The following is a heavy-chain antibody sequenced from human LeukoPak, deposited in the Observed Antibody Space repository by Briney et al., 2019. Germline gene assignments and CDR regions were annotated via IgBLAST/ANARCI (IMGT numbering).Heavy chain of an antibody. CDR1: GFMFDDYA. CDR2: IRSKGCGGTT. D-gene: IGHD1-1*01. CDR3: TGNRGGQLPFDY. J-gene: IGHJ4*02. Sequence: PGRSLRLSCTGSGFMFDDYALTWVRQAPGKGLEWISFIRSKGCGGTTDYAASVKGRFTISRDDSKGVLYLQMNSLKTDDTAVYFCTGNRGGQLPFDYWGRGTQVTVSS. V-gene: IGHV3-49*04.